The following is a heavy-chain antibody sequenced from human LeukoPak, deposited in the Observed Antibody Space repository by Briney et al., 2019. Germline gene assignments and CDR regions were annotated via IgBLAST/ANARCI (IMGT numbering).Heavy chain of an antibody. Sequence: SSETLSLTCTVSGGSISSSSYYWGWIRQPPGKGLEWIGSLYYSGNTYYNPSLKSRVTISVDTSKNEFSLKLSSVTAADTAVYYCARDYLYCSDGSCDFIGFDPWGQGTLVTVSS. CDR3: ARDYLYCSDGSCDFIGFDP. D-gene: IGHD2-15*01. V-gene: IGHV4-39*07. CDR2: LYYSGNT. CDR1: GGSISSSSYY. J-gene: IGHJ5*02.